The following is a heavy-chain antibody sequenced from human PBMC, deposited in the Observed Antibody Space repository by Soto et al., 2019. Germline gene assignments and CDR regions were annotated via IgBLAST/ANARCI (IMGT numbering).Heavy chain of an antibody. CDR3: ASTGSTSPNWFDP. D-gene: IGHD2-2*01. J-gene: IGHJ5*02. CDR1: GGTFSSYT. V-gene: IGHV1-69*02. Sequence: SVKVSCKASGGTFSSYTISWVRQAPGQGLEWMGRIIPILGIANYAQKFQGRVTITADKSTSTAYMELSSLRSEDTAVYYCASTGSTSPNWFDPWGQGTLVTVSS. CDR2: IIPILGIA.